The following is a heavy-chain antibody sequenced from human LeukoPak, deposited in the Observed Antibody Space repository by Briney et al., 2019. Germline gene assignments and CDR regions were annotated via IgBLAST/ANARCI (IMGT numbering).Heavy chain of an antibody. CDR3: ARPLQGIVGATGFDY. CDR1: EYSFATYW. V-gene: IGHV5-51*01. J-gene: IGHJ4*02. D-gene: IGHD1-26*01. Sequence: GESLKISCQGSEYSFATYWIAWLRQMPGQGLEWMGIIYPGDSDTRYSPSFQGQVTISADKSIKTAYLQWSNLKASDTAMYYCARPLQGIVGATGFDYWGQGTLVTVSS. CDR2: IYPGDSDT.